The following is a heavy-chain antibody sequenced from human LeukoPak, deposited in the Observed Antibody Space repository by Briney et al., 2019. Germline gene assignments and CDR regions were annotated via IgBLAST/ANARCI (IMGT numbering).Heavy chain of an antibody. CDR2: SIPIFGTA. CDR3: ARDYCSGGSCYWFDP. V-gene: IGHV1-69*05. J-gene: IGHJ5*02. CDR1: GYTFTSYD. D-gene: IGHD2-15*01. Sequence: GASVKVSCKASGYTFTSYDINWVRQATGQGLEWMGRSIPIFGTANYAQKFQGRVTITTDESASTAYMELSSLRSEDTAVYYCARDYCSGGSCYWFDPWGQGTLVTVSS.